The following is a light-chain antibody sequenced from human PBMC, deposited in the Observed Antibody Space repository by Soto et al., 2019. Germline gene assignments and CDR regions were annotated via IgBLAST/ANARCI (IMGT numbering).Light chain of an antibody. CDR3: QQYINWPRT. CDR1: QSVSSD. J-gene: IGKJ2*01. CDR2: GAS. V-gene: IGKV3-15*01. Sequence: EIVMTQSPATLSVSPGERATLSCRASQSVSSDLAWYQHKPGQAPRLLIYGASTRATGIPARFSGSGSGTELTLTISSLQSGDFAVYYCQQYINWPRTFGQGTKLEIK.